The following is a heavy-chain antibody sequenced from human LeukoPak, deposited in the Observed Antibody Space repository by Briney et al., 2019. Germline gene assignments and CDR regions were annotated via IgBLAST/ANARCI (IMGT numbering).Heavy chain of an antibody. V-gene: IGHV4-59*08. CDR1: GGSISSYY. Sequence: SETLSLTCTVSGGSISSYYWSWIRQPPGKGLEWIGYIYYSGSTNYNPSLKSRVTISVDTSKNQFSLKLSSVTAADTAVYYCARGGDKDFIIQLWTFDYWGQGTLVTVSS. CDR3: ARGGDKDFIIQLWTFDY. J-gene: IGHJ4*02. CDR2: IYYSGST. D-gene: IGHD5-18*01.